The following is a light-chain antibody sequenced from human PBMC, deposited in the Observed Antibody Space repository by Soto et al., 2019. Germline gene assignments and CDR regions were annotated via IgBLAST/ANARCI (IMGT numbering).Light chain of an antibody. CDR1: QSVSSY. CDR3: QQRGNWPVT. V-gene: IGKV3-11*01. CDR2: DAS. J-gene: IGKJ1*01. Sequence: EIVLTQSPATLSLSPGERATLSCRASQSVSSYFAWYQQKPGQAPRLLIYDASNRATGIPARFSGSGSGTDFTLTISRLEPDDFAVYDCQQRGNWPVTVGQGTRVDIK.